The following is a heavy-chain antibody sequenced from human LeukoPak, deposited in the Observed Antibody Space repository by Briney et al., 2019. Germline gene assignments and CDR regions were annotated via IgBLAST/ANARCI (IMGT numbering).Heavy chain of an antibody. CDR1: GFTFSSYA. Sequence: GGSLRLSCAASGFTFSSYAMNWVRQAPGKGLEWVSGISGNGSGTYYADSVKGRFTISRDNSKNTLCLQVNSLRAEDTAVYYCAKVVVPAANLPYYFDYWGQGTLVTVSS. D-gene: IGHD2-2*01. V-gene: IGHV3-23*01. CDR3: AKVVVPAANLPYYFDY. CDR2: ISGNGSGT. J-gene: IGHJ4*02.